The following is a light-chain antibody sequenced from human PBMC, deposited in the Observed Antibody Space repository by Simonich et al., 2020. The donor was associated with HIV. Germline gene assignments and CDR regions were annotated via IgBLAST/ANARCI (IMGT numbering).Light chain of an antibody. CDR3: QQYNNWPWT. V-gene: IGKV3-15*01. CDR1: QSVRSN. Sequence: EIVMTQSPGTLSVSPGERTTLSCRASQSVRSNGAWYQQKPGQAPRLLIYGTSTRATGIPARFSGSGSGTDFTLTISSMESEDFAVYHCQQYNNWPWTFGQGTKVEIK. J-gene: IGKJ1*01. CDR2: GTS.